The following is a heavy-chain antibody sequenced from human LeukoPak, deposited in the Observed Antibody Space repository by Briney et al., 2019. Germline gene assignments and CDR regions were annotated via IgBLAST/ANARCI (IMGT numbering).Heavy chain of an antibody. J-gene: IGHJ4*02. CDR1: GYTFSNND. CDR3: VRGAKCSGADCDSTKEYVYYFDY. CDR2: MNPISGNT. V-gene: IGHV1-8*03. D-gene: IGHD6-25*01. Sequence: ASVKVSCKASGYTFSNNDIDWVRQATGQGLEWMGWMNPISGNTGFAQKFQGRVTITRITSISTAYMEMSSLRSDDTAVYYCVRGAKCSGADCDSTKEYVYYFDYWGQGTLVTVSS.